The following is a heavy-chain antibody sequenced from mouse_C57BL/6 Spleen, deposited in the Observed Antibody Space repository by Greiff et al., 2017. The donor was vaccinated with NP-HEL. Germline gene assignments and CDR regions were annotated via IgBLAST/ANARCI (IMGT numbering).Heavy chain of an antibody. CDR2: IYPSDSET. D-gene: IGHD2-1*01. Sequence: QVQLQQPGAELVRPGSSVKLSCKASGFTFTSYWMDWVKQSPGQGLEWIGNIYPSDSETHYNQKFKDKATLTVDKSSSTAYMQLSSLTSEDSAVYYCARSDYGNYNYAMDYWGKGTSVTVSS. V-gene: IGHV1-61*01. CDR1: GFTFTSYW. CDR3: ARSDYGNYNYAMDY. J-gene: IGHJ4*01.